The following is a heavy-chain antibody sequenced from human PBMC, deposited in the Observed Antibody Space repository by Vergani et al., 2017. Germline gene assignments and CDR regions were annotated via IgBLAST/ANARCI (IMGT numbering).Heavy chain of an antibody. CDR1: GYSLTELT. Sequence: QVQLVQSGSEVRKPGASVKVSCQVSGYSLTELTIHWVRQAPGKGLEWMGGFDPEHGEVTFAHHIQGRVTMTEGRSTDTAYMELSSLRPEDTALYYCAIVTGYYDSSGYCLDYWGQGTLVTVSA. V-gene: IGHV1-24*01. CDR2: FDPEHGEV. CDR3: AIVTGYYDSSGYCLDY. D-gene: IGHD3-22*01. J-gene: IGHJ4*02.